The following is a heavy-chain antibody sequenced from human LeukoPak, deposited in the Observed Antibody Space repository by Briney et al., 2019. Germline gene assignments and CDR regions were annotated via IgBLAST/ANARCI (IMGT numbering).Heavy chain of an antibody. D-gene: IGHD3-22*01. CDR3: TTDYFGEYYYGSSGYYVPGRFDY. J-gene: IGHJ4*02. CDR1: GFTFSNAW. CDR2: IKSKTDGGTT. Sequence: PGGSLRLSCAASGFTFSNAWMSWVRQAPGKGLEWVGRIKSKTDGGTTDYAAPVKGRFTISRDDSKNTLYLQMNSLKTEDTAVYYCTTDYFGEYYYGSSGYYVPGRFDYWGQGTLVTVSS. V-gene: IGHV3-15*01.